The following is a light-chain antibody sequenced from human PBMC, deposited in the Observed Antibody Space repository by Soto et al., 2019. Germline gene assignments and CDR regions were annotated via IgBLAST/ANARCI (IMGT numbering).Light chain of an antibody. CDR1: QSISRL. CDR2: KAS. Sequence: DIPMTQSPSTLSASVGDRVTITCRASQSISRLLAWYQQKPGRAPTFLIYKASTLESGVPSRFSGSGSGTEFTLTISSLQPDDFATYYCQQYNSYPLTFGQGTRLEIK. J-gene: IGKJ5*01. V-gene: IGKV1-5*03. CDR3: QQYNSYPLT.